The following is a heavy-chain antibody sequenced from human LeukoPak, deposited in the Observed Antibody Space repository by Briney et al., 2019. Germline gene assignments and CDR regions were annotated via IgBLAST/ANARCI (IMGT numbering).Heavy chain of an antibody. D-gene: IGHD4/OR15-4a*01. J-gene: IGHJ4*02. CDR1: GFTFSHAW. CDR3: SSNMVE. CDR2: IKSKIEGGTT. Sequence: GGSLRLSCAASGFTFSHAWMSWVRQAPGKGLEWVGRIKSKIEGGTTDYAAPVKGRFTISRDDSKNTLYLQMNSLKTEDTAVYYCSSNMVEWGQGSLVTVSS. V-gene: IGHV3-15*01.